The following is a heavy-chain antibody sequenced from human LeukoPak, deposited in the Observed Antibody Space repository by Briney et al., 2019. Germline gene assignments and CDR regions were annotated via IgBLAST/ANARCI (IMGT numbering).Heavy chain of an antibody. Sequence: SETLSLTCTVSGGSISCGDYYWSWIRQPPGKGLEWIGYIYYSGSTYYNPSLKSRVTISVDTSKNQFSLKLSSVTAADTAVYYCARDAHYYDSSGYYSGRNDAFDIWGQGTMVTVSS. CDR1: GGSISCGDYY. D-gene: IGHD3-22*01. J-gene: IGHJ3*02. V-gene: IGHV4-30-4*01. CDR2: IYYSGST. CDR3: ARDAHYYDSSGYYSGRNDAFDI.